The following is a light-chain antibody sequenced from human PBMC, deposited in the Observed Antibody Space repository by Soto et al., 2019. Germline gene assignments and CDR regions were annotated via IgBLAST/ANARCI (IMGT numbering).Light chain of an antibody. V-gene: IGKV3-20*01. CDR2: GAS. Sequence: EIVLTQSPGTLSLSPGERATLSCRASQSITNNYLDWYQQKPGRAHRLLIYGASSRATGIPDRFSGSGSGTDFTLTISRLEPEDFAMYYCQQYGYLVTFGGGTKVEIK. CDR1: QSITNNY. CDR3: QQYGYLVT. J-gene: IGKJ4*01.